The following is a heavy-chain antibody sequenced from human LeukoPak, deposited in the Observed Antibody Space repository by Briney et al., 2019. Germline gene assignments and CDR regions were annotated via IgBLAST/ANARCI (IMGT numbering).Heavy chain of an antibody. J-gene: IGHJ4*02. Sequence: ASVKVSCKASGYTFTRYDINWVRQATGQGLEWMGWMNPNSGNTGYAQKFQGRVTMTRNTSIREAYMELSSLRSEDTAVYYCARESIAARSFDYWGQGTLVTVSS. CDR3: ARESIAARSFDY. V-gene: IGHV1-8*01. D-gene: IGHD6-6*01. CDR2: MNPNSGNT. CDR1: GYTFTRYD.